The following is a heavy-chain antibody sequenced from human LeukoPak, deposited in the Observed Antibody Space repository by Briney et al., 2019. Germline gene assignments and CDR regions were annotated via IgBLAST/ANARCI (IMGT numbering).Heavy chain of an antibody. CDR3: AKDQTSRYSSSWLDY. Sequence: PGGSLRLSCAASGFTFSSYAMSWVRQAPGRGLEWVSLISWDGGSTYYADSVKGRFTISRDNSKNSLYLQMNSLRAEDTALYYCAKDQTSRYSSSWLDYWGQGTLVTVSS. CDR1: GFTFSSYA. J-gene: IGHJ4*02. V-gene: IGHV3-43D*03. CDR2: ISWDGGST. D-gene: IGHD6-13*01.